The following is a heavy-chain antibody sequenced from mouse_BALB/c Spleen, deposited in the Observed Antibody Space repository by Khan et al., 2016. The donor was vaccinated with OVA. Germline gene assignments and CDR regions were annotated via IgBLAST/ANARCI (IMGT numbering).Heavy chain of an antibody. J-gene: IGHJ4*01. CDR3: ARQTYFHAYGMDY. Sequence: VELVESGPGLVALSQSLSTPGPISGFPLTNYGVHWVRNPSGKGREGLVVIWSDGNTIYDSALKSRLTISKENSKSQVFLKMNSLQTDGTAMYYCARQTYFHAYGMDYWGQGTSVTVSS. D-gene: IGHD1-2*01. CDR1: GFPLTNYG. V-gene: IGHV2-6-1*01. CDR2: IWSDGNT.